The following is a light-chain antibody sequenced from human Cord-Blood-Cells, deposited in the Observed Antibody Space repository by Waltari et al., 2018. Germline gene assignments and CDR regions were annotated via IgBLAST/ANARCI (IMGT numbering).Light chain of an antibody. CDR2: YAS. CDR3: QQRSNWPPIT. Sequence: DIVLTQSPATLSLSPGARATLTCRASQSVSSYLAWYQQKPGQAPRLLIYYASNRATGIPARFSGSGSGTDFTLTISSLEPEDFAVYYCQQRSNWPPITFGQGTRLEIK. J-gene: IGKJ5*01. V-gene: IGKV3-11*01. CDR1: QSVSSY.